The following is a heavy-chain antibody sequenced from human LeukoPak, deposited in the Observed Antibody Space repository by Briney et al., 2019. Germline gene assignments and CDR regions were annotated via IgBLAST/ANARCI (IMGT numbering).Heavy chain of an antibody. J-gene: IGHJ4*02. V-gene: IGHV6-1*01. CDR3: ARDAGSGWSSFDY. Sequence: SQTLSLTCAISGDSVSSNSAAWNWIRQSPSRCLEWLGRTYYRSKWYNDYAVSMKSRIPINPDTSKDQFSLQLNSVTPEDTAVYYCARDAGSGWSSFDYWGQGTLVTVSS. CDR2: TYYRSKWYN. D-gene: IGHD6-19*01. CDR1: GDSVSSNSAA.